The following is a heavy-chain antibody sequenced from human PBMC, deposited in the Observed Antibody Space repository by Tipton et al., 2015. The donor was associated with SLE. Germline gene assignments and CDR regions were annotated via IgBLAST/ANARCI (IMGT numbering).Heavy chain of an antibody. V-gene: IGHV4-39*07. CDR1: GDSVTNQIFY. CDR3: ARGRVFFDY. CDR2: IYYSGST. J-gene: IGHJ4*02. Sequence: GLVKPSETLSLSCTVSGDSVTNQIFYWGWIRQPPGGGLEWIGTIYYSGSTYYNPSLKSRVTISVDTSKNQFSLKLSSVTAADTAVYYCARGRVFFDYWGQGTLVTVSS.